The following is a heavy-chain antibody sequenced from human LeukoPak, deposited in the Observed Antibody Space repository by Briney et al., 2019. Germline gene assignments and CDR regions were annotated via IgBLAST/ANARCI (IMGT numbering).Heavy chain of an antibody. V-gene: IGHV3-72*01. Sequence: GGSLRLSCATSGFILSNHYIDWFRQAPGKGLEWVGHSRNKANSYTTEYAASVRGRFTISRDDSNKSVYLQMNSLKTEDTAVYYCARVGPPGSHTFDIWGQGTMVTVSS. CDR2: SRNKANSYTT. J-gene: IGHJ3*02. CDR3: ARVGPPGSHTFDI. CDR1: GFILSNHY.